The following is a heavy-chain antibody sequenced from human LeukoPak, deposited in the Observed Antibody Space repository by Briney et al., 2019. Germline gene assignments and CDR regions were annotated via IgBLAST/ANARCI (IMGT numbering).Heavy chain of an antibody. V-gene: IGHV6-1*01. J-gene: IGHJ3*02. Sequence: SQTLSLTCAISGDSVSSNSAAWNWIRQSPSRGLEWLGRTYYRSKWYNDYAVSVKSRITINPDTSKNQFSLQLNSVTPEDTAVYYCAREAAAAGTKGDAFDIWGQGTMVTVSS. CDR3: AREAAAAGTKGDAFDI. CDR1: GDSVSSNSAA. CDR2: TYYRSKWYN. D-gene: IGHD6-13*01.